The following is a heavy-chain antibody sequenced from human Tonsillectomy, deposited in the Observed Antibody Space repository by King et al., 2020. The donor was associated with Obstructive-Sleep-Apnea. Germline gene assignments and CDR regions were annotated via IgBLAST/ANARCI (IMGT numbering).Heavy chain of an antibody. V-gene: IGHV4-59*01. CDR1: GGSIGGYC. CDR2: FCYSGDT. CDR3: TRDRHKGYDY. D-gene: IGHD3-22*01. J-gene: IGHJ4*02. Sequence: QLQESGPGLVKPSETLSLICTVSGGSIGGYCWSWIRQPPGKGLEWIGDFCYSGDTTYHPSLERRATISVDTSKSQISLTLNSVTAADTAIYYCTRDRHKGYDYWGQGTLVTVSS.